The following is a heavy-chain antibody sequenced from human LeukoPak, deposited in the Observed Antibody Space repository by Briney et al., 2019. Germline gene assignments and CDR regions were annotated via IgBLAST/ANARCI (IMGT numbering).Heavy chain of an antibody. CDR1: GASISSYY. CDR3: ARSSYYYGADALDI. V-gene: IGHV4-59*01. J-gene: IGHJ3*02. Sequence: SETLSLTCTVSGASISSYYWSWIRQSPGKGLEWIGYIYYSWRTNYNPSLKSRVTISVDTSKNQFSLKLSSVTAADTAVYYCARSSYYYGADALDIWGQGTTVTVSS. CDR2: IYYSWRT. D-gene: IGHD3-10*01.